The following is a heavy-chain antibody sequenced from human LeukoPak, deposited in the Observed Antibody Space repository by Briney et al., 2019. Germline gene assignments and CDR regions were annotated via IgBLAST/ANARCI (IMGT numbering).Heavy chain of an antibody. CDR1: GFTFSSYW. J-gene: IGHJ4*02. CDR2: IKQDGSEK. Sequence: GGSLRLSCAVSGFTFSSYWMSWVRQAPGKGLEWVANIKQDGSEKYYVDSVKGRFTISRDNAKNSLFLQMNSLRAEDTAVYYCARVRLLYDFWSGLDYWGQGTLVTVSS. CDR3: ARVRLLYDFWSGLDY. D-gene: IGHD3-3*01. V-gene: IGHV3-7*01.